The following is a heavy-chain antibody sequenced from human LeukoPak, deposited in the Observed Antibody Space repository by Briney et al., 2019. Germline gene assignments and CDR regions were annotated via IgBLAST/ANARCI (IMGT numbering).Heavy chain of an antibody. CDR2: IYYSGST. CDR1: GGSISSGGYY. J-gene: IGHJ4*02. V-gene: IGHV4-31*03. CDR3: ARTGYSGYDRSGEFDY. D-gene: IGHD5-12*01. Sequence: SETLSLTCTVSGGSISSGGYYWSWIRQHPGKGLEWIGYIYYSGSTYYNPSLKSRVTISVDTSKNQFSLKLSSVTAADTAVYYCARTGYSGYDRSGEFDYWGQGILVTVSS.